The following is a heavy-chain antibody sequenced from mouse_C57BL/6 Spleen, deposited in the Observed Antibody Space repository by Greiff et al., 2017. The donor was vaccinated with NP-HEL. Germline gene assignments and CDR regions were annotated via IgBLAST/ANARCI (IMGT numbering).Heavy chain of an antibody. J-gene: IGHJ4*01. V-gene: IGHV1-42*01. CDR1: GYSFTGYY. CDR3: ASKPFTTVVATAGYYAMDY. CDR2: INPSTGGT. D-gene: IGHD1-1*01. Sequence: VQLKQSGPELVKPGASVKISCKASGYSFTGYYMNWVKQSPEKSLEWIGEINPSTGGTTYNQKFKAKATLTVDKSSSTAYMQLKSLTSEDSAVYYCASKPFTTVVATAGYYAMDYWGQGTSVTVSS.